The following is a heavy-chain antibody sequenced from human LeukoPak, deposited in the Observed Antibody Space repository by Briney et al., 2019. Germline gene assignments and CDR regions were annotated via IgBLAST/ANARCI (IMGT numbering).Heavy chain of an antibody. CDR2: IYYSGST. CDR1: GASISNYY. CDR3: AAEGSSGFDY. J-gene: IGHJ4*02. V-gene: IGHV4-59*01. Sequence: SETLSLTCTVSGASISNYYWSWIRHPPWKGLEWIGYIYYSGSTNYNPSLKSRVTISVDTSKNQFSLRLSSVTAADTAVYYCAAEGSSGFDYWGQGTLVTVSS. D-gene: IGHD6-19*01.